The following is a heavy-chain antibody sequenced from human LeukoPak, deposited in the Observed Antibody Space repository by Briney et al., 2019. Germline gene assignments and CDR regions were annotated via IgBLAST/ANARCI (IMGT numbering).Heavy chain of an antibody. D-gene: IGHD5-12*01. V-gene: IGHV1-18*01. CDR1: GYSFSYYG. Sequence: ASVKVSCKASGYSFSYYGISWVRQAPGQGLEWMGWISGYNGNTNYAQKFQGRVTMTTDTSASTAYMELRSLRSDDTAVYYCARDCGYQCLFDYWGQGTLVTVSS. CDR3: ARDCGYQCLFDY. CDR2: ISGYNGNT. J-gene: IGHJ4*02.